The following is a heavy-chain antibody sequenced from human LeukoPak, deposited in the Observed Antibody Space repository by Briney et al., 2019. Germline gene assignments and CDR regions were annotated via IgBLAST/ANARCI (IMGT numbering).Heavy chain of an antibody. Sequence: PSETLSLTCTVSGGSISSSSYYWGWIRQPPGKGLEWIGSIYYSGSTYYNPSLKSRVTISVDTSKNQFSLKLSSVTAADTAVYYCARLLDFWSGCYFLNWGQGTLVAVSS. CDR1: GGSISSSSYY. J-gene: IGHJ4*02. V-gene: IGHV4-39*01. CDR3: ARLLDFWSGCYFLN. CDR2: IYYSGST. D-gene: IGHD3-3*01.